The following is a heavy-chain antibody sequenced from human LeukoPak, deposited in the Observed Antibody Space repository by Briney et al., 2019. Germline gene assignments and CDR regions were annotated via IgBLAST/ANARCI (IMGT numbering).Heavy chain of an antibody. Sequence: GGSLRLSCAASGFTFSDYYMSWIRQAPGKGLEWVSYISSGGSTIYYADSVKGRFTISGDNAKNSLYLQMNSLRAEDTAVYYCARDLGDYDSSGYYSSYFDYWGQGTLVTVSS. CDR3: ARDLGDYDSSGYYSSYFDY. CDR2: ISSGGSTI. J-gene: IGHJ4*02. CDR1: GFTFSDYY. D-gene: IGHD3-22*01. V-gene: IGHV3-11*01.